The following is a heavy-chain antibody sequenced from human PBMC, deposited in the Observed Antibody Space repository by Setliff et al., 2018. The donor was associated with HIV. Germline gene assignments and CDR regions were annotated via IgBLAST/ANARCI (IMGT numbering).Heavy chain of an antibody. V-gene: IGHV4-59*01. Sequence: SETLSLTCTVSGGSISSYYWSWIRQHPGKGLEWIGYIYYSGSTYYNPSLKSRVTISVDTSKNQFSLKLSSVTAADTAVYYCASGREAVAGALHFDYWGQGPLVTVSS. CDR3: ASGREAVAGALHFDY. CDR1: GGSISSYY. D-gene: IGHD6-19*01. J-gene: IGHJ4*02. CDR2: IYYSGST.